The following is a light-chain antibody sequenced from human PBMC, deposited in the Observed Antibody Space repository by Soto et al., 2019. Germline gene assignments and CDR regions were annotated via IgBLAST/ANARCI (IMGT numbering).Light chain of an antibody. CDR3: CSYAGSSTFGYA. Sequence: QSALTQPASVSGSPGQSITISCTGTSSDVGSYNLVSWYQQHPGKAPKLMIYEGSKRPSGVSNRFSGSKSGNTASLTISGLQAEDEADYYCCSYAGSSTFGYAFGTGTKVTVL. CDR1: SSDVGSYNL. J-gene: IGLJ1*01. CDR2: EGS. V-gene: IGLV2-23*03.